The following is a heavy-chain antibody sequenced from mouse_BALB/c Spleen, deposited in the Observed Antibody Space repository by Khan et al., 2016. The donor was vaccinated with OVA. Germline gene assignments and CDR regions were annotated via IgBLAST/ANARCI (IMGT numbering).Heavy chain of an antibody. D-gene: IGHD2-14*01. CDR3: GSMYDGLSWFAY. J-gene: IGHJ3*01. CDR2: IWGDGST. Sequence: QVQLKESGPGLVAPSPTLSITCTVSGLSLINYGVSWIRQPPGKGLEWLGVIWGDGSTNYHSTLIPRLSTFTVNSTCQVSLQLPSLQTDDTATYFCGSMYDGLSWFAYWGQGTLVTVSA. V-gene: IGHV2-3*01. CDR1: GLSLINYG.